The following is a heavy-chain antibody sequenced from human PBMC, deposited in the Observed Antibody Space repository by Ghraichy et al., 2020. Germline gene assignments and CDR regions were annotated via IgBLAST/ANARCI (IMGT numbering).Heavy chain of an antibody. CDR2: LYSGGAT. Sequence: GESLNISCAASGFSVGSHYMTWVRQAPGKGLEFVSLLYSGGATFIADSLQGRFTLSRDTSTNVLHLQMNTLRAEDTAVYYCAKLTIFGDYALDSWGQGTPVIVSS. V-gene: IGHV3-53*01. CDR3: AKLTIFGDYALDS. CDR1: GFSVGSHY. J-gene: IGHJ4*02. D-gene: IGHD4-17*01.